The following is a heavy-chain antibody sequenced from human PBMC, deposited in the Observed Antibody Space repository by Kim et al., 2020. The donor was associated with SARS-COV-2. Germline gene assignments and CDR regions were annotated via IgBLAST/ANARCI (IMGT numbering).Heavy chain of an antibody. D-gene: IGHD4-17*01. Sequence: ADSVKGRFTISRDNSKNTLYLQMNSLRPEDTAVYYCASPSPDYGDYYFDYWGQGTLVIVSS. CDR3: ASPSPDYGDYYFDY. V-gene: IGHV3-30*01. J-gene: IGHJ4*02.